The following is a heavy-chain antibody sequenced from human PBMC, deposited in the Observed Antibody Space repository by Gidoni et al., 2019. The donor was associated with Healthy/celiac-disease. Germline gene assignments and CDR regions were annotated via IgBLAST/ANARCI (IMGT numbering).Heavy chain of an antibody. CDR3: AKVGGWHCSGGSCYYDY. D-gene: IGHD2-15*01. Sequence: EVQLLESGGGLVQPGGSLRLSCAASGFTFSSYAMSWVRQAPGKVLEWVSAISGSGGSTYYADSVKGRFTISRDNSKNTLYLQMNSLRAEDTAVYYCAKVGGWHCSGGSCYYDYWGQGTLVTVSS. CDR1: GFTFSSYA. J-gene: IGHJ4*02. V-gene: IGHV3-23*01. CDR2: ISGSGGST.